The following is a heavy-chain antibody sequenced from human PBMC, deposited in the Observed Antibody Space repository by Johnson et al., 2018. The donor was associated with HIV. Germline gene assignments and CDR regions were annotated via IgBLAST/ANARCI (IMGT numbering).Heavy chain of an antibody. V-gene: IGHV3-7*03. J-gene: IGHJ3*02. D-gene: IGHD1-26*01. CDR3: VRVGGNGNYFFDPFDM. Sequence: VQLVESGGDLVQPGGSLRLSCIGSGFTFSHNWMSWVRQAPGKGPEWVANINHDVSAIHYVDSVKGRFMISRDNAKNSLYLQMNSLRVEDTALYYCVRVGGNGNYFFDPFDMWGQGTMVTVSS. CDR1: GFTFSHNW. CDR2: INHDVSAI.